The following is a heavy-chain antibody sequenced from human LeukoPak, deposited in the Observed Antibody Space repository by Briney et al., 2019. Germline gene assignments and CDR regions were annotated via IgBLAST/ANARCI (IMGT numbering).Heavy chain of an antibody. CDR2: IYHGGST. CDR1: GDSVNSGGSS. V-gene: IGHV4-30-2*01. CDR3: AKRVPNGDGFDV. Sequence: TLSLTCAVSGDSVNSGGSSWTWIRQPPGRGLEWIGYIYHGGSTHYNPSLKSRVTISVDRSKNQFSLKLSSVTAADTAVYYCAKRVPNGDGFDVWGQGTMVTVSS. J-gene: IGHJ3*01. D-gene: IGHD4/OR15-4a*01.